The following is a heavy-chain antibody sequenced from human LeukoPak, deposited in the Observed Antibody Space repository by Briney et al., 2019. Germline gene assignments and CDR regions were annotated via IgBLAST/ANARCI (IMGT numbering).Heavy chain of an antibody. CDR1: GYSFTSYW. D-gene: IGHD3-22*01. CDR2: IYPGDSDT. V-gene: IGHV5-51*01. J-gene: IGHJ4*02. Sequence: GASLKISCKGSGYSFTSYWIGWVRQLPGKGLERMGIIYPGDSDTRYSPSFQGQVTISADKSISTAYLQWSSLKASDTAMYYCARYYYDSSGYRGDYWGQGTLVTVSS. CDR3: ARYYYDSSGYRGDY.